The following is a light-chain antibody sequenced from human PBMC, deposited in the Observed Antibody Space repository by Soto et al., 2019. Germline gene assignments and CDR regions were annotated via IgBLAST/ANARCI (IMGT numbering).Light chain of an antibody. Sequence: FTQSPNPLSSSPAERATLSCRATQTVSSNYLTWCQQRSGQAPRLLIYGASSRATGIPDRFSGSGSGTDFTLTISRLEPEDFAVYYCQQYGSSPLTFGQGTRLE. CDR3: QQYGSSPLT. V-gene: IGKV3-20*01. CDR2: GAS. J-gene: IGKJ5*01. CDR1: QTVSSNY.